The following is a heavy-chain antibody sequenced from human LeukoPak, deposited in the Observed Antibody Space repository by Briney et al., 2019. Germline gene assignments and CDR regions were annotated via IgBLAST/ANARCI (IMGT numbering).Heavy chain of an antibody. D-gene: IGHD3-9*01. V-gene: IGHV3-53*01. Sequence: GGSLRLSCAASGFTVSSNYMSWVRQAPGKGLEWVAVVYGSGRTYSADSVRGRFIISRDYSKDMLYLQMNSLRAEDTAVYYCARIVLRYFDWLPQWGQGTLVTVSS. CDR1: GFTVSSNY. CDR3: ARIVLRYFDWLPQ. J-gene: IGHJ4*02. CDR2: VYGSGRT.